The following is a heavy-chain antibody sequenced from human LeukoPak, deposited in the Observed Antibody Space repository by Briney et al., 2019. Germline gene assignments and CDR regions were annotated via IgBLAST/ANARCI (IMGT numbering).Heavy chain of an antibody. J-gene: IGHJ4*02. Sequence: GGSLRLSCAASGFTFSSYAMSWVRQAPGKGLEWVSAISGSGGSTYYADSVKGRFTISRENAKNSLYLQMNSLRAGDTAVYYCARGHDVSLLWFGELPILMDYWGQGTLVTVSS. D-gene: IGHD3-10*01. V-gene: IGHV3-23*01. CDR1: GFTFSSYA. CDR3: ARGHDVSLLWFGELPILMDY. CDR2: ISGSGGST.